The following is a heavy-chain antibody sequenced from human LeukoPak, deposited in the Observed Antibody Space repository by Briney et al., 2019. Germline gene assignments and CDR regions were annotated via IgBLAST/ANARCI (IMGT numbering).Heavy chain of an antibody. V-gene: IGHV3-43D*04. J-gene: IGHJ4*02. D-gene: IGHD3-22*01. Sequence: GGSLRLSCAASGFTFDDYAMHWVRQAPGKGVEWVSLISWDGGSTYYADSVKGRFTISRDNSKNSLYLQMNSLRAEDTALYSCAKVRSYDNNGYYDYWGQGTLVTVSS. CDR3: AKVRSYDNNGYYDY. CDR1: GFTFDDYA. CDR2: ISWDGGST.